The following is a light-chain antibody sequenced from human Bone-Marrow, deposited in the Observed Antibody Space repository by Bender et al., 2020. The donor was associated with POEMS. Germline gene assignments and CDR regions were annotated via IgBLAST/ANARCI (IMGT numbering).Light chain of an antibody. Sequence: SYELTQAPSVSMSPGQTVRIACSGDALPSQYAYWYQQKLGQAPVLVIYKDSERPSGIPERFSGSSSGTTVTLTISGVQAEDEADYYCQSADSSGSYVVFGGGTRLTVL. J-gene: IGLJ2*01. CDR1: ALPSQY. CDR3: QSADSSGSYVV. CDR2: KDS. V-gene: IGLV3-25*02.